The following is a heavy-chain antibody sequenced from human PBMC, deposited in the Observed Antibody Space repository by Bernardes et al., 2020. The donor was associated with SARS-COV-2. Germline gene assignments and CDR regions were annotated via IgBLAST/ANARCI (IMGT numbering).Heavy chain of an antibody. J-gene: IGHJ3*02. CDR2: ISGSGGST. V-gene: IGHV3-23*01. CDR1: GFTFSSYA. Sequence: VGSLRLSCAASGFTFSSYAMSWVRQAPGKGLEWVSAISGSGGSTYYADSVKGRFTISRDNSKNTLYLQMNSLRAEDTAVYYCAKPRVHFWSGSPDAFDIWGQGTMVTVSS. CDR3: AKPRVHFWSGSPDAFDI. D-gene: IGHD3-3*02.